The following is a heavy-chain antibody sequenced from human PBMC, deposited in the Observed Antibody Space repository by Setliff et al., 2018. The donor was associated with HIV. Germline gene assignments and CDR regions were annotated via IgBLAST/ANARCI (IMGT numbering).Heavy chain of an antibody. V-gene: IGHV1-24*01. J-gene: IGHJ1*01. D-gene: IGHD6-13*01. CDR3: ATDPGYSSTWYSESFQH. CDR2: FDPEDGET. Sequence: ASVKVSCKISGYTLTELSIHWVRQAPGKGLEWMANFDPEDGETFYAQRFQGRLTMTEDTSTDTAYMELSSLRSDDTAMYYCATDPGYSSTWYSESFQHWGQGTEVTV. CDR1: GYTLTELS.